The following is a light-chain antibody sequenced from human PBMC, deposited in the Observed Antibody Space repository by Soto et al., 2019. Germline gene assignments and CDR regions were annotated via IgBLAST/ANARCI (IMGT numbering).Light chain of an antibody. J-gene: IGKJ1*01. CDR3: QQYNNWSRGT. Sequence: EIVMTQSPATLSVSPGERATLSCRASQSVSSNLAWYQQKPGQAPRLLIYGASTRATGIPARFSGSVSGTEFTLTISSLQSEDFVVYYCQQYNNWSRGTFGQGTKVEIK. V-gene: IGKV3-15*01. CDR2: GAS. CDR1: QSVSSN.